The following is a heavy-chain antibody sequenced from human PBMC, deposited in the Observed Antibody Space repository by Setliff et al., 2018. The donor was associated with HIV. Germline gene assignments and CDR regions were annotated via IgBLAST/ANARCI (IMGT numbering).Heavy chain of an antibody. J-gene: IGHJ4*02. CDR2: IDISGSA. D-gene: IGHD4-17*01. CDR1: GGSISSGIYY. CDR3: ARAAAGNTGPFDL. Sequence: SETLSLTCTVSGGSISSGIYYWSWIRQPAGKGLEWIGRIDISGSANYNPSLKGRVSISVDTPKNQFSLKLTSVTASDTAVYYCARAAAGNTGPFDLWGQGSPVTVSS. V-gene: IGHV4-61*02.